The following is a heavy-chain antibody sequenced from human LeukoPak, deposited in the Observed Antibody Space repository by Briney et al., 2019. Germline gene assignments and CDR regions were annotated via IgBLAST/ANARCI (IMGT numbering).Heavy chain of an antibody. CDR3: ARGYYYDSSGTHYNI. D-gene: IGHD3-22*01. CDR1: GGSISSYY. Sequence: PSETLSLTCTVSGGSISSYYWSWIRQPPGKGLEWIGYIYYSGSTNYNPSLKSRVTISVDTSKNQFSPKLSSVTAADTAVYYCARGYYYDSSGTHYNIWGQGTMVTVSS. V-gene: IGHV4-59*01. CDR2: IYYSGST. J-gene: IGHJ3*02.